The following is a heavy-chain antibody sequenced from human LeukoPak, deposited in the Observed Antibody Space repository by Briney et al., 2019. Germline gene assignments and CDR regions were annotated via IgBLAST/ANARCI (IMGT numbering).Heavy chain of an antibody. CDR1: GFTFSGYW. CDR2: IEPDGSQE. CDR3: ARVVTCRDY. J-gene: IGHJ4*02. D-gene: IGHD2-21*02. Sequence: PGGSLRLSCAASGFTFSGYWMSWVRQAPGKGLEWVANIEPDGSQEYYVDSVKGRFTISRGNAKNTLYLQMHSLRAEDTAVYYWARVVTCRDYWGQGTLVTVSS. V-gene: IGHV3-7*01.